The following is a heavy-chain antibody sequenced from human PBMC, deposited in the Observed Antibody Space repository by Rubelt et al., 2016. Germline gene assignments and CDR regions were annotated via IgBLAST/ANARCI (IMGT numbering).Heavy chain of an antibody. D-gene: IGHD6-19*01. CDR2: ISSSSSTI. Sequence: EVQLVESGGGLVQPGGSLRLSCAASGFTFSSNSMNWVRQAPGKGLEWVSYISSSSSTIFYADSVKGRFTISRDNAKNSLYLQMNSLRAEDTAVYYCARGRSSGWTEGYWGQGTLVTVSS. J-gene: IGHJ4*02. CDR1: GFTFSSNS. CDR3: ARGRSSGWTEGY. V-gene: IGHV3-48*04.